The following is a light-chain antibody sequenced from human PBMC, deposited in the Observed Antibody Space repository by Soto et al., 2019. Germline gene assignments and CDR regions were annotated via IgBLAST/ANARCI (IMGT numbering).Light chain of an antibody. V-gene: IGKV1-39*01. CDR2: AVS. Sequence: DIQMTQSPSSLSASVGDRVTITCRASQTISSYLNWYQHKPGKAPKLLIYAVSNLQSGVPSRFSGRGSGTDFTLTINSLQPEDFATYYCQHIYSSPLTFGQGTKVEIK. J-gene: IGKJ1*01. CDR3: QHIYSSPLT. CDR1: QTISSY.